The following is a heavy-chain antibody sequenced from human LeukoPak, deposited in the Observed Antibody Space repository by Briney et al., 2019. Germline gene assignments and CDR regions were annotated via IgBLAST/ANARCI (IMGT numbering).Heavy chain of an antibody. D-gene: IGHD6-13*01. Sequence: PGGSLRLSCATSGFTFSSNWMSWVRHVPGRGLDWVANIKPDGSAGYYAASVKGRFTVSRDNAKNSLYLQMNSLRVEDTAVYYCARANNSSWHNRGQGTLVTVSS. V-gene: IGHV3-7*01. CDR1: GFTFSSNW. CDR3: ARANNSSWHN. J-gene: IGHJ4*02. CDR2: IKPDGSAG.